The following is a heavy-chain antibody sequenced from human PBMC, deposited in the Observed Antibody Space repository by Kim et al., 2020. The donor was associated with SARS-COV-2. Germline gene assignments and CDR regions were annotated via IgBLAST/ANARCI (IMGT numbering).Heavy chain of an antibody. CDR1: GFTFSNYA. CDR3: AKRQEGSSGWATFDI. Sequence: GGSLRLSCAASGFTFSNYAMSWVRQAPGKGLEWVSTIMSSGDRTHYADSVKGRLTISRDNSKNTLYLQMNSLRAEDTAVYFCAKRQEGSSGWATFDIWGQGTMVTVSS. CDR2: IMSSGDRT. D-gene: IGHD6-25*01. J-gene: IGHJ3*02. V-gene: IGHV3-23*01.